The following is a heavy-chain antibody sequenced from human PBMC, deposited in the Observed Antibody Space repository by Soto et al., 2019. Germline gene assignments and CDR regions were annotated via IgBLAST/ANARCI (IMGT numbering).Heavy chain of an antibody. Sequence: GGSLRLSCAASGFTFSSYSMNWVRQAPGKGLEWVSSISSSSSYIYYADSVKGRFTISRDNAKNSLYLQMNSLRAEDTAVYYCAAPGIDSSGWYGGYYFDYWGQGTLVTVSS. CDR3: AAPGIDSSGWYGGYYFDY. J-gene: IGHJ4*02. V-gene: IGHV3-21*01. D-gene: IGHD6-19*01. CDR2: ISSSSSYI. CDR1: GFTFSSYS.